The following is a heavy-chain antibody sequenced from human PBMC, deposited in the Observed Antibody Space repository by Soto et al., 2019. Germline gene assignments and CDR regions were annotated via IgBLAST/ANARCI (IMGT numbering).Heavy chain of an antibody. J-gene: IGHJ4*02. CDR2: IWYDGSNK. CDR3: AIDGVIVVEGVYYFDY. Sequence: QVQLVESGGGVVQPGRSLRLSCAASGFTFSSYGMHWVRQATDKELEWVAVIWYDGSNKYYADSVKGRFTISRDNSKNTLYLQMNSLRAEDTALYYCAIDGVIVVEGVYYFDYWGQGTLVTVSS. V-gene: IGHV3-33*01. D-gene: IGHD3-22*01. CDR1: GFTFSSYG.